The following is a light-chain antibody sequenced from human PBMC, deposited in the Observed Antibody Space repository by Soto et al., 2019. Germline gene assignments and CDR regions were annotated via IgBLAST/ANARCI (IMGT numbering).Light chain of an antibody. Sequence: QSVLTQPASVSGSPGQSITISCTGTSSDVGTYNLVSWYQNHPGKAPKLMIYEGSKRPSGVSNRFSGSKSGNTASLTISGLQAEDEADYYCCSYAGSSTYVFGTGTKLTVL. CDR1: SSDVGTYNL. CDR3: CSYAGSSTYV. V-gene: IGLV2-23*01. CDR2: EGS. J-gene: IGLJ1*01.